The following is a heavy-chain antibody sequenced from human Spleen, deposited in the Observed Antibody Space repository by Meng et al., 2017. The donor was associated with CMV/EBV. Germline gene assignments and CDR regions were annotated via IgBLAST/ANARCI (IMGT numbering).Heavy chain of an antibody. CDR3: TRDLVGYDAFDV. Sequence: ASVKVSCKASGYTFTTYGFAWVRQAPGQGLEWMGRINPDGGSKTYAQSFQDRVTLTSDTSTSTVYMELSSLRSEDTAVYYCTRDLVGYDAFDVWGQGTMVTVSS. J-gene: IGHJ3*01. CDR1: GYTFTTYG. V-gene: IGHV1-46*01. CDR2: INPDGGSK. D-gene: IGHD3-22*01.